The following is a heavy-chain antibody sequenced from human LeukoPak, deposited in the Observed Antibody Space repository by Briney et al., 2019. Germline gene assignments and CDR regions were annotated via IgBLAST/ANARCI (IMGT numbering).Heavy chain of an antibody. V-gene: IGHV3-23*01. CDR3: AKDDTSSHSNLYYYYTLDV. Sequence: GGSLRLSCAASAFIFNSYTMYSARQDRGEGSGWVSSISVHDGSTFYADSVKGRLTISRDNSKNTLCLQTNSRRAGRTSVSYCAKDDTSSHSNLYYYYTLDVWGKGTAVTVSS. CDR1: AFIFNSYT. J-gene: IGHJ6*03. D-gene: IGHD2-2*01. CDR2: ISVHDGST.